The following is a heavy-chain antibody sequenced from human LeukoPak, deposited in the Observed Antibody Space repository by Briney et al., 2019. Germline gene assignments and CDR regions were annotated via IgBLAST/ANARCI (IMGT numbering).Heavy chain of an antibody. CDR3: AKESITIFGVVIRGRSGYFDY. D-gene: IGHD3-3*01. CDR1: GFTFSDYG. J-gene: IGHJ4*02. Sequence: PGGSLRLSCAASGFTFSDYGMHWVRQAPGKGLEWVAFIRYDGSNKYYADSVKGRFTISRDNSKNALFLQMNSLRAEDTAVYYCAKESITIFGVVIRGRSGYFDYWGQGTLVTVSS. CDR2: IRYDGSNK. V-gene: IGHV3-30*02.